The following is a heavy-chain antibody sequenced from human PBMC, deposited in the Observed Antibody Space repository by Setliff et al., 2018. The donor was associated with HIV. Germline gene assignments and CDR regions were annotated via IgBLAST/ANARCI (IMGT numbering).Heavy chain of an antibody. D-gene: IGHD4-4*01. J-gene: IGHJ6*03. CDR1: GGSINNYY. Sequence: KTSETLSLTCTASGGSINNYYWSWIRQPPGKGLEWIGYIYYSGSTNYNPSLKSRVTISVNTSKNQFSLKLSSVTAADTAVYYCARISDDYSRFFYYMDVWGKGTTVTVSS. CDR3: ARISDDYSRFFYYMDV. CDR2: IYYSGST. V-gene: IGHV4-59*01.